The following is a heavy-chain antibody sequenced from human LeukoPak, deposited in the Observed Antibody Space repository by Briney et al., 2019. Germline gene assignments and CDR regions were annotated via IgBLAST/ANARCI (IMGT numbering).Heavy chain of an antibody. CDR3: ARGLSGYSSSLGY. Sequence: GGSLRLSCAASGFTFSSYAMSWVRQAPGKGLEWVSAISGSGGTTYYADSVKGRFTISRDNAKNTLYLQMNSLRAEDTAVYYCARGLSGYSSSLGYWGQGTLVTVSS. CDR2: ISGSGGTT. J-gene: IGHJ4*02. V-gene: IGHV3-23*01. D-gene: IGHD6-6*01. CDR1: GFTFSSYA.